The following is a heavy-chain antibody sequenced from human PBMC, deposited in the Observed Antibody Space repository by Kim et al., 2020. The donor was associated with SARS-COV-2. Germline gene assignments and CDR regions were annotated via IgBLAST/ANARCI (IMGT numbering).Heavy chain of an antibody. CDR3: ARSFDYGDYGRDAFDI. D-gene: IGHD4-17*01. V-gene: IGHV1-18*01. CDR2: ISAYNGNT. J-gene: IGHJ3*02. Sequence: ASVKVSCKASGYTFTSYGISWVRQAPGQGLEWMGWISAYNGNTNYAQKLQDRVTMTTDTSTSTAYMELRSLRSDDTAVYYCARSFDYGDYGRDAFDIWGQGTMVTVSS. CDR1: GYTFTSYG.